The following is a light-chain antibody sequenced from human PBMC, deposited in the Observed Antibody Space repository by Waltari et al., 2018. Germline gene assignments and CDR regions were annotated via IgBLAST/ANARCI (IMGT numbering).Light chain of an antibody. CDR2: DPS. CDR1: SGDVGGNNY. V-gene: IGLV2-11*01. Sequence: QSALTQPRSVSGSPGQSVTISCTGTSGDVGGNNYVSWYQQHPGKAPKVMIYDPSRRPSGVPDRCSGSRSANTASLTISGLQAEDEADYYCCSYAGSYTWVFGGGTKVTVL. CDR3: CSYAGSYTWV. J-gene: IGLJ3*02.